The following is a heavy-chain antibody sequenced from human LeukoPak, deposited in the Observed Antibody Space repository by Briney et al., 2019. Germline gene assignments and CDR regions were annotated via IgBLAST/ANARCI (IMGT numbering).Heavy chain of an antibody. D-gene: IGHD2-8*01. CDR2: IYYSGST. Sequence: PSETLSLTCTVSGGSISSGGHYWSWIRQHPGKGLEWIGYIYYSGSTYYNPSLKSRVTISVDTSKNQFSLKLSSVTAADTAVYYCARGSAYGPLDYWGQGTLVTVSS. J-gene: IGHJ4*02. CDR1: GGSISSGGHY. CDR3: ARGSAYGPLDY. V-gene: IGHV4-31*03.